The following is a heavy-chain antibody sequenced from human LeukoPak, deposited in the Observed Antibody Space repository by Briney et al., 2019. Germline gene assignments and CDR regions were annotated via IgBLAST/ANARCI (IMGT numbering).Heavy chain of an antibody. CDR3: ARSGSSAFDY. V-gene: IGHV3-7*01. J-gene: IGHJ4*02. CDR1: GFTFDDYG. CDR2: IKQDGSEK. Sequence: GGSLRLSCAASGFTFDDYGLTWLRQAPGKGLEWVANIKQDGSEKYYVDSVKGRFTIPRDNAKNSLSLQMNSLRAEDTAVYYCARSGSSAFDYWGQGNLVTVSS. D-gene: IGHD1-26*01.